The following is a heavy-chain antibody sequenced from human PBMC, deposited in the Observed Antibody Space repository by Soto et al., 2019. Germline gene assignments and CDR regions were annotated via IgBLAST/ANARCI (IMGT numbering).Heavy chain of an antibody. J-gene: IGHJ4*02. Sequence: GGSLRLSCAASGFTFSSYAMSWVRQAPGKGLEWISAISGSGGTTYYADPVKGRFTISRDNSKNALYLQMNSLRAEDTAVYYCAKSSDIVMVPSPFDCWGQGTLVTVSS. CDR3: AKSSDIVMVPSPFDC. V-gene: IGHV3-23*01. CDR2: ISGSGGTT. D-gene: IGHD5-18*01. CDR1: GFTFSSYA.